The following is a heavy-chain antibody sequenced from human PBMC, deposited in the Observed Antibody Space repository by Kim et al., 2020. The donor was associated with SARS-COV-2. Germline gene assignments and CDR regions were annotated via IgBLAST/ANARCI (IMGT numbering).Heavy chain of an antibody. Sequence: ASVKVSCKASGYTFTSYYMHWVRQAPGQGLEWMGIINPSGGSTSYAQKFQGRVTMTRDTSTSTVYMELSSLRSEDTAVYYCARVQPPVRGVIITRKSYYYYGMDVWGQGTTVTVSS. CDR2: INPSGGST. J-gene: IGHJ6*02. V-gene: IGHV1-46*01. CDR3: ARVQPPVRGVIITRKSYYYYGMDV. CDR1: GYTFTSYY. D-gene: IGHD3-10*01.